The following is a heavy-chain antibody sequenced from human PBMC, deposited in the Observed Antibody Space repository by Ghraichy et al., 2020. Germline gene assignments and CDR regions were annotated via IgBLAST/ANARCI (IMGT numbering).Heavy chain of an antibody. V-gene: IGHV4-34*01. CDR2: INHSGNT. Sequence: SETLSLTCAVYGGSFSGDYWTWIRQPPGKGLEWIGEINHSGNTNYNPSLKSRVTMSVDTSKNQFSLKLSSVSAADTAVYYCARKGWDYWGQGILVTVSS. CDR1: GGSFSGDY. CDR3: ARKGWDY. J-gene: IGHJ4*02.